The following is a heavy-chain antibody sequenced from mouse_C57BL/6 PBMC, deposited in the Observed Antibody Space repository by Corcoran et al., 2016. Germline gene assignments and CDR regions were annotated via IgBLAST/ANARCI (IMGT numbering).Heavy chain of an antibody. CDR3: ARSHYYFDY. J-gene: IGHJ2*01. CDR2: INPNNGGT. CDR1: GYTFTDYY. V-gene: IGHV1-26*01. Sequence: EVQLQQSGPELVKPGASVKISCKASGYTFTDYYMNWVMQSHGKSLEWIGDINPNNGGTSYNQKFKGKATLTVDKSSSTAYMELRSLTSEDSAVYYCARSHYYFDYWGQGTTLTVSS.